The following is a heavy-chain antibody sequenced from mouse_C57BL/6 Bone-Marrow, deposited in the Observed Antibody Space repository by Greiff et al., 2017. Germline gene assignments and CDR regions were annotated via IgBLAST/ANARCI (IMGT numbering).Heavy chain of an antibody. J-gene: IGHJ2*01. D-gene: IGHD2-2*01. CDR3: ATMVTDY. CDR2: INPGSGGT. Sequence: QVQLQHSGAELVRPGTSVKVSCKASGYAFTNYLIEWVKQRPGQGLEWIGVINPGSGGTNYNEQFKGKATLTADKSSSTAYMQLSSLTSEDSAVYFCATMVTDYWGQGTTLTVSS. V-gene: IGHV1-54*01. CDR1: GYAFTNYL.